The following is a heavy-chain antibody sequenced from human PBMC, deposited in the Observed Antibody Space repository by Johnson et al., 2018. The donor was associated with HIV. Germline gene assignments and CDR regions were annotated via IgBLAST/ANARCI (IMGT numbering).Heavy chain of an antibody. V-gene: IGHV3-9*01. CDR2: ISWNSGSI. J-gene: IGHJ3*02. CDR3: ARDRGYWDAFDI. CDR1: GFTFDDYA. Sequence: VESGGGLVQPGRSLRLSCAASGFTFDDYAMHWVRQAPGKGLEWVSGISWNSGSIGYADSVKGRFTISRDNAKNSLYLQMNSLRAEDTALYYCARDRGYWDAFDIWGQGTMVTVSS. D-gene: IGHD3-22*01.